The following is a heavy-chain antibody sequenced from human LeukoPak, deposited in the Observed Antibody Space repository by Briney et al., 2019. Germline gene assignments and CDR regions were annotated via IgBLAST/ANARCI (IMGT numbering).Heavy chain of an antibody. D-gene: IGHD2-21*02. CDR3: ARRCGGDCYGAFDI. CDR2: IIPIFGTA. J-gene: IGHJ3*02. V-gene: IGHV1-69*05. CDR1: GGTFISYA. Sequence: SVKVSCKASGGTFISYAISWVRQAPGQGLEWMGGIIPIFGTANYAQKFQGRVTITTDESTSTAYMELSSLRSEDTAVYYCARRCGGDCYGAFDIWGQGTMVTVSS.